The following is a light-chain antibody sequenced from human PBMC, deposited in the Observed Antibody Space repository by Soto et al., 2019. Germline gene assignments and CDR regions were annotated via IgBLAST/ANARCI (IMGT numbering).Light chain of an antibody. CDR1: SSNIGAGYD. V-gene: IGLV1-40*01. Sequence: QSVLTQPPSVSGAPGQRVTISCTGSSSNIGAGYDVHWYQQLPGTAPKLLIYGNSNRPSAVPDRFSGSKSGTSAALAITGVEAEDEADYYCQSYDRSLSGVVFGGGTKLTVL. CDR2: GNS. J-gene: IGLJ2*01. CDR3: QSYDRSLSGVV.